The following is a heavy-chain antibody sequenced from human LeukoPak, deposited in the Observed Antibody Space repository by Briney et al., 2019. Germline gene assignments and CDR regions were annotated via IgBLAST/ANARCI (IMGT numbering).Heavy chain of an antibody. CDR1: GFTFSSYA. V-gene: IGHV3-23*01. CDR2: ISGSAGST. Sequence: PGGSLRLSCAASGFTFSSYAMNWVRQAPGKGLEWVSIISGSAGSTYYADSVKGRFTISRDNSKNTLFLQMNSLRAEDTAVYHCAKDRSLDGGNSNGYFDSWGQGTLVTVSS. D-gene: IGHD4-23*01. J-gene: IGHJ4*02. CDR3: AKDRSLDGGNSNGYFDS.